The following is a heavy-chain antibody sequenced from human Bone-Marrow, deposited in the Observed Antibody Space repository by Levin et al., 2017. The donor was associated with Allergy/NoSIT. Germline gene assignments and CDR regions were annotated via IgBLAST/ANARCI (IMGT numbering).Heavy chain of an antibody. CDR3: ARSFTMLRGGFDP. CDR1: GGSISSGGSS. V-gene: IGHV4-30-2*01. CDR2: IFHTGST. D-gene: IGHD3-10*01. Sequence: SQTLSLTCALSGGSISSGGSSWSWIRQPPGKGLEWIGYIFHTGSTYYNSTLKSRVTISVDRSKNQFSLKLTSVTAADTAVYYCARSFTMLRGGFDPWGQGILVTVSS. J-gene: IGHJ5*02.